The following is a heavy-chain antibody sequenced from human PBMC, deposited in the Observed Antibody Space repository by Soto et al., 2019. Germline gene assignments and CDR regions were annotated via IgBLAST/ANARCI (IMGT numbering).Heavy chain of an antibody. V-gene: IGHV4-61*01. Sequence: PSETLSLTCTVSVGSASSGNYYWSWIRQPPGEGLECIGYIYYSGSTNYNPSLKSRVTISVDTSKNQFSLKLSSVTAADTAVYYCARGQALRNYYDSSGYYYFFDYWGQGTLVTVSS. D-gene: IGHD3-22*01. J-gene: IGHJ4*02. CDR3: ARGQALRNYYDSSGYYYFFDY. CDR2: IYYSGST. CDR1: VGSASSGNYY.